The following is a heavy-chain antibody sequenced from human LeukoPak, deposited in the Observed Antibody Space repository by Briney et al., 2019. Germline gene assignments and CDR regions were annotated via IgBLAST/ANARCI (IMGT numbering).Heavy chain of an antibody. J-gene: IGHJ4*02. V-gene: IGHV3-48*03. CDR2: ISSSGSTK. CDR1: GFSFSSYE. CDR3: AREEGLGY. D-gene: IGHD5-12*01. Sequence: PGGSLRLSCAASGFSFSSYEMNWVRQAPGKGLEWVSYISSSGSTKEYADSVKGRFTISRDNAKNSLYLQMNSLRVEDTAVYYCAREEGLGYWGQGTLVTVSS.